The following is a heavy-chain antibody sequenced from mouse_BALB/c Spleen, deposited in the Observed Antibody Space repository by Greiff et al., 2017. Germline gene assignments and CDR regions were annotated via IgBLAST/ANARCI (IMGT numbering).Heavy chain of an antibody. CDR2: ISSGGSYT. D-gene: IGHD1-1*01. CDR1: GFTFSSYA. CDR3: GRDLDYYGRSYRFAY. J-gene: IGHJ3*01. Sequence: EVMLVESGGGLVKPGGSLKLSCAASGFTFSSYAMSWVRQSPEKRLEWVAEISSGGSYTYYPDTVTGRFTISRDNAKNTLYLEMSSLRSEDTAMYYCGRDLDYYGRSYRFAYWGQGTLVTVSA. V-gene: IGHV5-9-4*01.